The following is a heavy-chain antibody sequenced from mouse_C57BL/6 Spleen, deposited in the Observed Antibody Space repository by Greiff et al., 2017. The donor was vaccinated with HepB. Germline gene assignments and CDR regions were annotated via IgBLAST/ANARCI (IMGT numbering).Heavy chain of an antibody. V-gene: IGHV5-4*01. D-gene: IGHD2-1*01. CDR3: AREDGTDY. CDR1: GFTFSSYA. J-gene: IGHJ2*01. Sequence: EVQRVESGGGLVKPGGSLKLSCAASGFTFSSYAMSWVRQTPEKRLEWVATISDGGSYTYYPDNVKGRFTISRDNAKNNLYLQMSHLKSEDTAMYYCAREDGTDYWGQGTTLTVSS. CDR2: ISDGGSYT.